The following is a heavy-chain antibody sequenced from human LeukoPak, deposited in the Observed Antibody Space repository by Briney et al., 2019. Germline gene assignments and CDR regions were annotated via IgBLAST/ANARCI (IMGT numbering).Heavy chain of an antibody. Sequence: HPGGSLRLSCAASGFTFSSYAMSWVRQAPGEGLEWVSAISGSGGSTDYADSVKGRFTISRDNSKNTLYLQMNSLRAEDTAVYYCASYPNWNYAELDYWGQGTLVTVSS. CDR1: GFTFSSYA. J-gene: IGHJ4*02. CDR2: ISGSGGST. CDR3: ASYPNWNYAELDY. V-gene: IGHV3-23*01. D-gene: IGHD1-7*01.